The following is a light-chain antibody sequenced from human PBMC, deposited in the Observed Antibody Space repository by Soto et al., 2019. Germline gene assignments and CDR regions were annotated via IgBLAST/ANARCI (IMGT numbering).Light chain of an antibody. CDR1: SSNIGHNY. CDR3: AAWDDSLSGVV. V-gene: IGLV1-47*01. Sequence: QSVLTQPPSASGTPGQRVTISCSGTSSNIGHNYVCWYQHLPGTAPKLLIYRNNQRPSGVPDRFSGSKSGTSASLAISGLRSDDEADYYCAAWDDSLSGVVFGGGTKLTVL. CDR2: RNN. J-gene: IGLJ2*01.